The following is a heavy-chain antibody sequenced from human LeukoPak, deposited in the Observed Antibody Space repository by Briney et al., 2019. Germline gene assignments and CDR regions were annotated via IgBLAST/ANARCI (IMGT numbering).Heavy chain of an antibody. CDR2: ISGSGGST. CDR1: GFTFSSYA. V-gene: IGHV3-23*01. D-gene: IGHD3-3*01. J-gene: IGHJ4*02. CDR3: AKTPIFGVVIRTFYFDY. Sequence: PGGSLRLACAASGFTFSSYAMSWVRQAPGKGLEWVSAISGSGGSTYYADSVKGRFTISRDNSKNTLYLQMNSLRAEDTAVYYCAKTPIFGVVIRTFYFDYWGQGTLVTVSS.